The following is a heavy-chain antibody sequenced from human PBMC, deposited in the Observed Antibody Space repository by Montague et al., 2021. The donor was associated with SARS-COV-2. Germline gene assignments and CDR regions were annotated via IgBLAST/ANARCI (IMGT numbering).Heavy chain of an antibody. CDR1: GFNFRDKS. J-gene: IGHJ6*02. V-gene: IGHV3-48*04. CDR3: ARDSPRGYAMDV. Sequence: SLRLSCAASGFNFRDKSINWVRQAPGKGLEWVAHISFRSERIFHGDSVKGRFTISRDDAKNSLYLQMNSLRAEDTALYYCARDSPRGYAMDVWGQGTMVTVSS. D-gene: IGHD3-16*01. CDR2: ISFRSERI.